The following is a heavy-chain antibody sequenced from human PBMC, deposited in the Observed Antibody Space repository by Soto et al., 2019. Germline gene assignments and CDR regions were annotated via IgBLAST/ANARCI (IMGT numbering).Heavy chain of an antibody. CDR1: GGSISSYY. J-gene: IGHJ3*02. D-gene: IGHD6-19*01. V-gene: IGHV4-59*01. CDR2: IYYSGST. Sequence: SETLSLTCTVSGGSISSYYWSWIRQPPGKGLEWIGYIYYSGSTNYNPSLKSRVTISVDTSKNQFSLKLSSVTAADTAVYYCARLMYSSGWDDSDIWGQGTMVTVSS. CDR3: ARLMYSSGWDDSDI.